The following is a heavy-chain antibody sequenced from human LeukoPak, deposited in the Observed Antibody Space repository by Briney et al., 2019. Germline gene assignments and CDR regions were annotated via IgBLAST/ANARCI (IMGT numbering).Heavy chain of an antibody. V-gene: IGHV3-11*01. J-gene: IGHJ4*02. CDR2: ISSSGSTI. Sequence: GGSLRLSCAASGFTFSDYYMSWIRQAPGKGLEWVSYISSSGSTIYYADSVEGRFTISRDNAKNSLYLQMNSLRAEDTAVYYCARVRSTVTTFFDYWGQGTLVTVSS. CDR1: GFTFSDYY. D-gene: IGHD4-17*01. CDR3: ARVRSTVTTFFDY.